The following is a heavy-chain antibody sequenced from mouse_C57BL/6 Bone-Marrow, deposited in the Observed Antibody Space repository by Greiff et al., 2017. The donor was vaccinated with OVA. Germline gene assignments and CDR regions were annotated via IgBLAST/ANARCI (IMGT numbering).Heavy chain of an antibody. J-gene: IGHJ1*03. CDR1: GYTFTSYW. Sequence: QVQLQQPGAELVKPGASVKLSCKASGYTFTSYWMHWVKQRPGQGLEWIGRIHPSDSDTNYNQKFKGKATLTVDKSSSTAYMQLSSLTSEESAVYYCAILLGPYWYVDVWGTGTTVTVSS. CDR3: AILLGPYWYVDV. CDR2: IHPSDSDT. D-gene: IGHD4-1*01. V-gene: IGHV1-74*01.